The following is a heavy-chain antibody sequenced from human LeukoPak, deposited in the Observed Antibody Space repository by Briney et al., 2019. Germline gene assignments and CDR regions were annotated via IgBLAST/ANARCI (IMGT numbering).Heavy chain of an antibody. D-gene: IGHD1-14*01. CDR3: ARRGRYNPFDY. CDR1: GGSFSGYY. CDR2: INHSGST. Sequence: SETLSLTCAVYGGSFSGYYWSWIRQPPGKGLEWIGEINHSGSTNYNPSLKSRVTISVDTSKNQFSLKLSSVTAADTAVYYCARRGRYNPFDYWGQGTLVTVSS. J-gene: IGHJ4*02. V-gene: IGHV4-34*01.